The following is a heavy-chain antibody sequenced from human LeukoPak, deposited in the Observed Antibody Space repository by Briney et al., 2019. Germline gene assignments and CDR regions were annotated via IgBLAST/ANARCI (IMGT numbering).Heavy chain of an antibody. V-gene: IGHV3-23*01. Sequence: PGGSLRLSCAASGFTFSSYAMSWVRQAPGKGLEWVSGISGSGDSTYYADSVKGRFTISRDNSKNILYLQMHSLTVEDTAIYFCAKDYNAFDFWGQGTLVTVSS. CDR3: AKDYNAFDF. D-gene: IGHD1-1*01. CDR2: ISGSGDST. J-gene: IGHJ4*02. CDR1: GFTFSSYA.